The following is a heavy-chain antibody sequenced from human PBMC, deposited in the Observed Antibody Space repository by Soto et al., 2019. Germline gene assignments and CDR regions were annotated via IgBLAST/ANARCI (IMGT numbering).Heavy chain of an antibody. J-gene: IGHJ6*02. CDR3: ARDRIAAAAHYYYGMDV. V-gene: IGHV3-11*05. D-gene: IGHD6-13*01. CDR1: GFTFSDYY. CDR2: ISSSSSYT. Sequence: QVQLVESGGGLVKPGGSLRLSCAASGFTFSDYYMSWIRQAPGKGLEWVSYISSSSSYTNYADSVKGRFTISRDNAKNSLYLQMNSLSAEDTAVYYCARDRIAAAAHYYYGMDVWGQGTTVTVSS.